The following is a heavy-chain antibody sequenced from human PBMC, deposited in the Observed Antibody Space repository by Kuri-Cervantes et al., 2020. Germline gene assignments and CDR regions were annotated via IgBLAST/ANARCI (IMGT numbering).Heavy chain of an antibody. Sequence: SETLSLTCAVSGGSISSSNWWSWVRQPPGKRLEWIGEIYHSGSTNYNPSLKSRVTISVDRSKNQFSLKLSSVTAADTAVYYCARGVGYGDHVQWFDPWGQGTLVTVSS. D-gene: IGHD4-17*01. CDR3: ARGVGYGDHVQWFDP. J-gene: IGHJ5*02. CDR1: GGSISSSNW. CDR2: IYHSGST. V-gene: IGHV4-4*02.